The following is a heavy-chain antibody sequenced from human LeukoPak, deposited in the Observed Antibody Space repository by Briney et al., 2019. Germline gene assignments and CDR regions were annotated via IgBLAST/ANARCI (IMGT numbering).Heavy chain of an antibody. CDR3: ARGDYWLFNHYYYYMDV. J-gene: IGHJ6*03. V-gene: IGHV1-8*02. CDR1: GYTFISYG. CDR2: MNPNSGNT. D-gene: IGHD3-9*01. Sequence: ASVKVSCKASGYTFISYGINWVRQATGQGLEWMGWMNPNSGNTGYAQKFQGRVTMTRNTSISTAYMELSSLRSEDTAVYYCARGDYWLFNHYYYYMDVWGKGATVTISS.